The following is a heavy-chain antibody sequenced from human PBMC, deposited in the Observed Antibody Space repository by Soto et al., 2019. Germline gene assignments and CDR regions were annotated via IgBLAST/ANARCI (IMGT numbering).Heavy chain of an antibody. CDR1: GFPFSDYA. Sequence: QVHLEESGGGVVRPGRSVRLSCAASGFPFSDYAMHWVRQAPGKGLEWVAVILFDGSNKNYADSVKGRFTISRDNSKNTLYLQMDNLRAEDTAVYFCARALMTDTTVPLGYWGQGTLVTVSS. CDR3: ARALMTDTTVPLGY. CDR2: ILFDGSNK. D-gene: IGHD1-7*01. V-gene: IGHV3-33*01. J-gene: IGHJ4*02.